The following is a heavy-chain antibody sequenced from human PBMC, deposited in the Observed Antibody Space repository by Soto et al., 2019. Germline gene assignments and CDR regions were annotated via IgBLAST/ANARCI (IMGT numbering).Heavy chain of an antibody. D-gene: IGHD6-6*01. Sequence: ASVKVSCKASGYTFTGYYMHWVRQAPGQGLEWMGWINPNSGGTNYAQKFQGWVTMTRYTSISTAYMELSRLRSDDTAVYYCARSVKSIAARRNYYYMDVWGKGTTVIVSS. V-gene: IGHV1-2*04. J-gene: IGHJ6*03. CDR2: INPNSGGT. CDR1: GYTFTGYY. CDR3: ARSVKSIAARRNYYYMDV.